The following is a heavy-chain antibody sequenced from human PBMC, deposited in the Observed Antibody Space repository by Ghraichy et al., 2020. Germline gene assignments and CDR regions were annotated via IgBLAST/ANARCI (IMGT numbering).Heavy chain of an antibody. CDR3: ARGVDTPMGGKYYYGLDV. Sequence: GGSPRLSCAASGFTFGNYWMTWVRQAPGKGLEWVANIRPDGSAEFYVDSVKGRFTISRDNAKNSLYLQMNSLRAEDTAVYYCARGVDTPMGGKYYYGLDVWGQGTTLTVSS. CDR2: IRPDGSAE. CDR1: GFTFGNYW. V-gene: IGHV3-7*01. D-gene: IGHD5-18*01. J-gene: IGHJ6*02.